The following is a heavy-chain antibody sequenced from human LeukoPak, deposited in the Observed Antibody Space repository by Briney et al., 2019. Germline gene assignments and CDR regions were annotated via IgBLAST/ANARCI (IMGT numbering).Heavy chain of an antibody. CDR2: INHSGST. CDR1: GVSFSGYY. CDR3: SRAVGTNKRFRGAWFDP. D-gene: IGHD4-23*01. V-gene: IGHV4-34*01. J-gene: IGHJ5*02. Sequence: SETLSLTCAVYGVSFSGYYWSWIRQPPGKGLEWIGEINHSGSTNYNPSLKSRVTISVDTSKNQFSLKLSSVTAADTGGYYWSRAVGTNKRFRGAWFDPWGQGTLVTGSS.